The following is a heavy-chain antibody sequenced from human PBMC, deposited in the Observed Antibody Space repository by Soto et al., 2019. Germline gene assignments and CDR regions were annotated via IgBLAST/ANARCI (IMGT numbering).Heavy chain of an antibody. CDR3: ARARTYYHFWSANEYYYGMDV. J-gene: IGHJ6*02. D-gene: IGHD3-3*01. CDR1: GYTFPSYD. Sequence: GSAVKVSCNASGYTFPSYDINCVRQATGQGLEWMGWMNPNSGNTGYAQKFQGRVTMTRNTSISTAYMELSSLRSGGTAVYYSARARTYYHFWSANEYYYGMDVWRQGTTVTVSS. CDR2: MNPNSGNT. V-gene: IGHV1-8*01.